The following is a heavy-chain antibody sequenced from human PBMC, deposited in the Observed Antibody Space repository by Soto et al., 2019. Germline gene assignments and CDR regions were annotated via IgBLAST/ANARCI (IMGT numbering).Heavy chain of an antibody. V-gene: IGHV4-31*02. CDR3: ASSGGPEGDWSSP. CDR2: VYYSGIT. D-gene: IGHD2-15*01. CDR1: GGSIRRRGYY. J-gene: IGHJ5*02. Sequence: SETLSLTCSVSGGSIRRRGYYWSCIRQRPGEGLEWIGFVYYSGITDYNPSLESRVTISADTSKNQFSLSLYSVTAADTAVYYCASSGGPEGDWSSPWGQGILVTVSS.